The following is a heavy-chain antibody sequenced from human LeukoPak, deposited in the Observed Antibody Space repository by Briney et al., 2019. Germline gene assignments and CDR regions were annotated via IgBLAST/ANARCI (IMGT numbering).Heavy chain of an antibody. J-gene: IGHJ4*02. V-gene: IGHV3-15*01. Sequence: GGSLRLSCAASGFTFSNAWMSWVRQAPGKGLEWVGRIKSKTDGGTTDYAAPVKGRFTISRDDSKNTLYLQMNSLRAEDTAVYYCANLYGDFLVDYWGQGTLVTVSS. CDR1: GFTFSNAW. D-gene: IGHD4-17*01. CDR2: IKSKTDGGTT. CDR3: ANLYGDFLVDY.